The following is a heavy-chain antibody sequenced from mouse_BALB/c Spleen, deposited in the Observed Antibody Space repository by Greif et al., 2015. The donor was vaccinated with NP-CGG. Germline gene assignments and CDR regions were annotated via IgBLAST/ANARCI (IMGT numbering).Heavy chain of an antibody. J-gene: IGHJ2*01. CDR3: PGGVLRRFAY. Sequence: QVQLKESGAELVRPGTSVKVSCKASGYAFTNYLIEWVKQRPGQGLEWVGVINPGSGGTNYNEKFKGKATLTADKSSSPPLMRLRGLNSDAVAFFFWPGGVLRRFAYGGQAPPPTFSS. CDR2: INPGSGGT. V-gene: IGHV1-54*01. CDR1: GYAFTNYL.